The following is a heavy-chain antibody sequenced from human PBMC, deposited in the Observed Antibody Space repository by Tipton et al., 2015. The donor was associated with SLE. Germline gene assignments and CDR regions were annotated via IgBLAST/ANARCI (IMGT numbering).Heavy chain of an antibody. Sequence: TLSLTCTVSGGSISSYYWSWIRQPPGKGLEWIGYIYYSGSTNYNPSLKSRVTISVDTSKNQFSLKLSSVTAADTAVYYCATCGQLRSGVYYYYYMDVWGKGTTVTVSS. CDR3: ATCGQLRSGVYYYYYMDV. CDR2: IYYSGST. J-gene: IGHJ6*03. CDR1: GGSISSYY. V-gene: IGHV4-59*01. D-gene: IGHD3-10*01.